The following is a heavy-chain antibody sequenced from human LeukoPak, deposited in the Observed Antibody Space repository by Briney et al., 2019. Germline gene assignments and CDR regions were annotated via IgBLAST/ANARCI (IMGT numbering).Heavy chain of an antibody. CDR3: ARAVAARTPCDY. J-gene: IGHJ4*02. Sequence: GGSLRLSYAASGFTFSSYWMSWVRQAPGKGLEWVSVIYSGGSTYYADSVKGRFTISRDNSKNTLYLQMNSLRAEDTAVYYCARAVAARTPCDYWGQGTLVTVSS. V-gene: IGHV3-66*01. D-gene: IGHD6-19*01. CDR1: GFTFSSYW. CDR2: IYSGGST.